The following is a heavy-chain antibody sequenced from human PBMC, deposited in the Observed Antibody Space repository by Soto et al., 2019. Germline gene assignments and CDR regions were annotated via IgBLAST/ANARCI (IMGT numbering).Heavy chain of an antibody. V-gene: IGHV4-4*02. CDR3: ARQAVYYYDSSGYYSEAIDY. CDR2: IHHSGTT. CDR1: GGTINTDYW. Sequence: PSETLSLTCVVSGGTINTDYWWSWVRQPPGKGLEWIGEIHHSGTTNYIQSLKSRVTMSLDKSNNQLSLTLSSMTAADTAVYYCARQAVYYYDSSGYYSEAIDYWGQGTLVTVSS. J-gene: IGHJ4*02. D-gene: IGHD3-22*01.